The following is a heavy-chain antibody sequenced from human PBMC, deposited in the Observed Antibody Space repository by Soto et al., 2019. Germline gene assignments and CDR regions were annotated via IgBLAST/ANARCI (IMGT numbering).Heavy chain of an antibody. CDR2: IYYSGST. CDR1: GGSISSYY. V-gene: IGHV4-59*01. J-gene: IGHJ5*02. CDR3: ARGGYCSGGSCYQEFGFDP. Sequence: KPSETLSLTCTVSGGSISSYYWSWIRQPPGKGLEWIGYIYYSGSTNYNPSLKSRVTISVDTSKNQFSLKLSSVTAADTAVYYCARGGYCSGGSCYQEFGFDPWGQGTLVTVSS. D-gene: IGHD2-15*01.